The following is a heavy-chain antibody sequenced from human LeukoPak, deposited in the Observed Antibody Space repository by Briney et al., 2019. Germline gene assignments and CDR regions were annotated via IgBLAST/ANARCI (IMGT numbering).Heavy chain of an antibody. J-gene: IGHJ4*02. Sequence: GGSLRLSCAASGFTFSSYAMSWVRQAPGKGLEWVSTISGSGAGTYYADSVKGRFTISRDNSKNTLYLQMNSLRVEDTAVYYCARHVVAVGFDYWGQGTLVTVSS. CDR1: GFTFSSYA. V-gene: IGHV3-23*01. D-gene: IGHD3-22*01. CDR3: ARHVVAVGFDY. CDR2: ISGSGAGT.